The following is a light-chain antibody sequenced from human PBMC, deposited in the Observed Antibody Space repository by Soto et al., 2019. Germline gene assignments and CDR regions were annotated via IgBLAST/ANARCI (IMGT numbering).Light chain of an antibody. CDR3: QQRSNWPPTWT. V-gene: IGKV3-11*01. CDR2: DAS. Sequence: EVVLTQSPATLSLSPGERATLSCRASQSVGSYLAWYQHKPGQPPTLLIYDASNRATGIPARFSGSGSGTDFTLTISSLEPEDFAVYYCQQRSNWPPTWTFGQGTKVEIK. J-gene: IGKJ1*01. CDR1: QSVGSY.